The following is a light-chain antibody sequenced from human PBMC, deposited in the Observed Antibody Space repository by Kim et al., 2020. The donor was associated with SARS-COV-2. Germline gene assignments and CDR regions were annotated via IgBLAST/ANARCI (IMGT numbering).Light chain of an antibody. V-gene: IGLV1-47*01. CDR2: WNN. Sequence: QSVLTQPPSASGTPGQRVTISCSGSSSNIGSNYVYWYQQLPGTAPKLLIYWNNRRPSGVPDRFSGSTSGTSASLAISGLRSEDEADYYCATWDESMSGWVFGGGTQLTVL. CDR3: ATWDESMSGWV. J-gene: IGLJ3*02. CDR1: SSNIGSNY.